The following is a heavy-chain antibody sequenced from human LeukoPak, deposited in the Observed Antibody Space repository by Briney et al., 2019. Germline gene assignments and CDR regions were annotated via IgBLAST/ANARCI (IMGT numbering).Heavy chain of an antibody. CDR1: GFAFNRNN. Sequence: GGSLRLSCAASGFAFNRNNMNWVRQAPGKGLEWVSYISSASITMYYADSVKGRFTISRDNAKNSLYLQMNSLRADDTAVYYCARETILAVAGDFWGQGTLVTVSS. D-gene: IGHD6-19*01. CDR3: ARETILAVAGDF. CDR2: ISSASITM. V-gene: IGHV3-48*01. J-gene: IGHJ4*02.